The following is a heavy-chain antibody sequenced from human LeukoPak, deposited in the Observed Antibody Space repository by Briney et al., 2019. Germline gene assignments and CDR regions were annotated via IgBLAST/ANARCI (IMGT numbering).Heavy chain of an antibody. CDR1: GFTFSTYA. D-gene: IGHD6-25*01. J-gene: IGHJ4*02. Sequence: GGPLRLSCAASGFTFSTYAMSWVRQAAGKGLEWVSLISGSGGGTYYADSVKGRFTISRDNSKNTLYLQMNSLRAEDTAVYYCAREGSYSSGNYFDYWGQGTLVTVSS. CDR3: AREGSYSSGNYFDY. CDR2: ISGSGGGT. V-gene: IGHV3-23*01.